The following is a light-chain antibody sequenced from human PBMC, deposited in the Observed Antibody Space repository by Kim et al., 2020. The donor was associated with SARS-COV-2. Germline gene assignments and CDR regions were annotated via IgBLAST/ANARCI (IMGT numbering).Light chain of an antibody. CDR3: SSYTSSNTVL. CDR2: DVS. CDR1: SSDIGSYNR. Sequence: QSALTQPPSVSGSPGQSVTVSCTGTSSDIGSYNRVSWYQQPPGTAPKLMIYDVSNRPSGVPDRFSGSKSGNTASLTISGLQAEDEADYYCSSYTSSNTVLFGGGTKLTVL. V-gene: IGLV2-18*02. J-gene: IGLJ3*02.